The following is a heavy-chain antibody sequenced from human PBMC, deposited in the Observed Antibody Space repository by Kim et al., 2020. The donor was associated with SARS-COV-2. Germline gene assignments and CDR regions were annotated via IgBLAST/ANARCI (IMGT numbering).Heavy chain of an antibody. J-gene: IGHJ6*02. D-gene: IGHD3-10*01. V-gene: IGHV3-30*02. Sequence: VEGRFTVSRDNSKNPLFLQMNSLRAEDTAVYYCAKALLRGVNFYYYGMDVWGQGTTVTVSS. CDR3: AKALLRGVNFYYYGMDV.